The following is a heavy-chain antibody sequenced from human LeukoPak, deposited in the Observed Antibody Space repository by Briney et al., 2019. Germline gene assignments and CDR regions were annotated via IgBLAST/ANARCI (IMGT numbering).Heavy chain of an antibody. V-gene: IGHV1-18*01. CDR1: GYIFTNYG. D-gene: IGHD6-19*01. Sequence: ASVKVSCKPSGYIFTNYGISWVRQAPGQGLEWMGWISAYNGNTNYAQKLQGRVTMTTDTSTSTAYMELRSLRSDDTAVYYCARDLYRYSSGWFYWGQGTLVTVSS. CDR2: ISAYNGNT. J-gene: IGHJ4*02. CDR3: ARDLYRYSSGWFY.